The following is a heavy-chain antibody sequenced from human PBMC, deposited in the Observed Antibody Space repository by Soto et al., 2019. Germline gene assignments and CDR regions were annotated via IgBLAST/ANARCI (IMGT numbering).Heavy chain of an antibody. D-gene: IGHD2-15*01. V-gene: IGHV3-11*01. CDR2: ISSSGSTI. CDR3: ARSGYCSGGSCYRPYYYYYMDV. J-gene: IGHJ6*03. CDR1: GFTFSDYY. Sequence: GGSLRLSCAASGFTFSDYYMSWIRQAPGKGLEWVSYISSSGSTIYYADSVKGRFTISRDKAKSSLYLQMNSLRAEDMAVYYCARSGYCSGGSCYRPYYYYYMDVWGKGTTVTVPS.